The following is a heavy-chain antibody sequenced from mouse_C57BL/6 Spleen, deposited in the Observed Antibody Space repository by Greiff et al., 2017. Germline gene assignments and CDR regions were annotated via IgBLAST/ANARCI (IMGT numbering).Heavy chain of an antibody. CDR1: GYTFTDYY. Sequence: QVHVKQSGPELVKPGASVKISCKASGYTFTDYYINWVKQRPGQGLEWIGWIFPGSGSTYYNEKFKGKATLTVDKSSSTAYMLLSSLTSEDSAVYFCARGGRQLRAHFDYWGQGTTLTVSS. V-gene: IGHV1-75*01. CDR3: ARGGRQLRAHFDY. J-gene: IGHJ2*01. CDR2: IFPGSGST. D-gene: IGHD3-2*02.